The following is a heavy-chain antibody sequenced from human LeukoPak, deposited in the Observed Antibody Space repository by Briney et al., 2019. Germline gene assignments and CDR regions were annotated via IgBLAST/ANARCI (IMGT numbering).Heavy chain of an antibody. V-gene: IGHV3-7*01. CDR2: IKRDGNEK. J-gene: IGHJ5*01. Sequence: GGSLRLSCAASGFTFSSYWMNWVRQAPGKGLEWVANIKRDGNEKNYVDSAEGRFSISRDNAKNSLYLQMDSLRAEDTAVYYCAKEGAYPIITYDSWGQGALVTVSS. CDR1: GFTFSSYW. D-gene: IGHD3-10*01. CDR3: AKEGAYPIITYDS.